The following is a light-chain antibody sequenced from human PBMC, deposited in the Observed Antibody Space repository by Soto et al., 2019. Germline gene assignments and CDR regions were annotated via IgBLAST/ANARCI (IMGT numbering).Light chain of an antibody. Sequence: TRCLSDMCQSPGDRATLSCGTSQRVSSSDLAWYQQKPGQAPRRLIYCASSMPTGVPDRFSGSGSGTDFTLTISRLEPEDFALYYCLQYNSSPKTFGQGTKVDIK. CDR1: QRVSSSD. V-gene: IGKV3-20*01. J-gene: IGKJ1*01. CDR2: CAS. CDR3: LQYNSSPKT.